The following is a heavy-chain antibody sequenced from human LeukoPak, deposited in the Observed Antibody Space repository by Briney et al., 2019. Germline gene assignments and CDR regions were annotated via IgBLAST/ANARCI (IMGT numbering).Heavy chain of an antibody. V-gene: IGHV1-2*04. CDR2: INPNSGGT. CDR3: ARADCSSTSCYAAYFDY. J-gene: IGHJ4*02. CDR1: GYTFTGYY. D-gene: IGHD2-2*01. Sequence: ASVKVSCKASGYTFTGYYMHWVRQAPGQGLEWMGWINPNSGGTNYAQKFQGWVTMTRDTSISTAYMELSRLRSDNTAVYYCARADCSSTSCYAAYFDYWGQGTLVTVSS.